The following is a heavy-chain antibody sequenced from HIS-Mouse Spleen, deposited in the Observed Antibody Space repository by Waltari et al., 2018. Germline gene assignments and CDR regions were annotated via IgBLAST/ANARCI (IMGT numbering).Heavy chain of an antibody. Sequence: QLQLQESGPGLVKPSETLSLTCTVSGGSISSSSYYWGWIRQPPGKGLEWIGGIYYSGRTDDNPSLKRRVTISVDTSKNQFSLKLSSVTAADTAVYYCAREIPYSSSWYDWYFDLWGRGTLVTVSS. V-gene: IGHV4-39*07. D-gene: IGHD6-13*01. CDR2: IYYSGRT. CDR3: AREIPYSSSWYDWYFDL. J-gene: IGHJ2*01. CDR1: GGSISSSSYY.